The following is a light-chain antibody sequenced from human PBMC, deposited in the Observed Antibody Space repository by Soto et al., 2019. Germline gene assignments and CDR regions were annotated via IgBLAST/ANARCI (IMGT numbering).Light chain of an antibody. V-gene: IGLV2-14*01. J-gene: IGLJ1*01. CDR1: SSDVGGYNY. Sequence: QSVLTQPASVSGSPGQSITISCTGTSSDVGGYNYVSWYQQHPGKAPKLMIYDVSNRPSGLSNRFSGSKSGNTASLTISGLQAEDDADYYCSSYTSTSSYVFGPGTKLTVL. CDR3: SSYTSTSSYV. CDR2: DVS.